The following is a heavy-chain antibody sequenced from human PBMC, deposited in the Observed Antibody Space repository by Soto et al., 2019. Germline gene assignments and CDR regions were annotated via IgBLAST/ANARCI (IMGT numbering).Heavy chain of an antibody. Sequence: GGSLRLSCAASGLIFSDYAMSWVRQAPGEGLECVACISGSGDKTFYADSVKGRFTISRDNSKNTVSLHMNSLRVDDTAVYFCAKDRFGIVGPVDYWGPGTLVTVSS. CDR1: GLIFSDYA. CDR3: AKDRFGIVGPVDY. V-gene: IGHV3-23*01. J-gene: IGHJ4*02. D-gene: IGHD1-26*01. CDR2: ISGSGDKT.